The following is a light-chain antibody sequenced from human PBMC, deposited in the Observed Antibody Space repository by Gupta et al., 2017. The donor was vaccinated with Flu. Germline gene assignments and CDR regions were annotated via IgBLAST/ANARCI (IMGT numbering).Light chain of an antibody. J-gene: IGLJ2*01. Sequence: QSVLTQPPSVSGAPGQRVTISCTGSSPNIGAGFDVNWYQQLPGTAPKLLIYGNSNRPSGVSDRFSGSKSGTSASLAITGLQAEDEADFYCQSYDSSLSGSDVVFGGGTKLTVL. V-gene: IGLV1-40*01. CDR3: QSYDSSLSGSDVV. CDR2: GNS. CDR1: SPNIGAGFD.